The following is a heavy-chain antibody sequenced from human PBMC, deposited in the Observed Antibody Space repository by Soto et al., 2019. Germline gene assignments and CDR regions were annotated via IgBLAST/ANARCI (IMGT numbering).Heavy chain of an antibody. CDR2: IYPSDSDT. V-gene: IGHV5-51*01. Sequence: PGESLKISCKGSGHSFTSYWIGWVRQMPGKGLEWMGIIYPSDSDTRYSPSFQGQVTISADKSISTAYLQWSSLRAEDTAVYYCARDYYKYYDSSGYYRSPAYWGQGTLVTVSS. CDR3: ARDYYKYYDSSGYYRSPAY. J-gene: IGHJ4*02. D-gene: IGHD3-22*01. CDR1: GHSFTSYW.